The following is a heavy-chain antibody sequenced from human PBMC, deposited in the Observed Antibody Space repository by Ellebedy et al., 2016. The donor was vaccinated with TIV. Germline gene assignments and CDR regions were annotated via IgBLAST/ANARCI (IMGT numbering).Heavy chain of an antibody. CDR2: IINRDRT. D-gene: IGHD1-14*01. CDR3: ATFNQYYTYLGV. J-gene: IGHJ6*03. CDR1: GDSISSSSDY. V-gene: IGHV4-39*01. Sequence: SETLSLTXTASGDSISSSSDYWVWIRQPPGKGLEWIGTIINRDRTAYNPSLKSRASILVDASKNQFFLKLTSVTAADTAVYYCATFNQYYTYLGVWGKGTTVTVSS.